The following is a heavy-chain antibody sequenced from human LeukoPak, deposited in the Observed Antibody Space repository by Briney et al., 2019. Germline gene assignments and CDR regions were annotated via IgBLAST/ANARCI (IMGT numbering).Heavy chain of an antibody. J-gene: IGHJ4*02. CDR1: GFIVSSNY. D-gene: IGHD3-22*01. CDR2: IYSGGST. V-gene: IGHV3-66*01. Sequence: GGSLRLSCAASGFIVSSNYMRWVRQAPGEGREWVAVIYSGGSTFHADSVKGRFTISRDNAKNSLYLEMNSLRDEDTAVYYCARDPWDDVSGFSGDYWGQGTLVAVSS. CDR3: ARDPWDDVSGFSGDY.